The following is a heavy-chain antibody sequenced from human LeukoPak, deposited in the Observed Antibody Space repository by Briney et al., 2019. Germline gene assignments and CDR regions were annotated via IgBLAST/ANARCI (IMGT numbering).Heavy chain of an antibody. CDR2: IKQDESEK. Sequence: GGSLRLSCSASGFTFSNYWMSWVRQAPGKGLEWVANIKQDESEKYYVDSVKGRFTISRDNAKSTLYLQMNSLRAEDTAVYYCARALDSSSSRYQAFEEWGQGTLVTVSS. J-gene: IGHJ4*02. D-gene: IGHD2-2*01. CDR3: ARALDSSSSRYQAFEE. CDR1: GFTFSNYW. V-gene: IGHV3-7*01.